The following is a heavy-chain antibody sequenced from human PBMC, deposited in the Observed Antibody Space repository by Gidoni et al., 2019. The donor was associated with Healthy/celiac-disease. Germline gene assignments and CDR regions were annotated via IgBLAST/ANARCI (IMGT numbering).Heavy chain of an antibody. V-gene: IGHV3-23*01. Sequence: EVQLLESGGGLVQPGGSLRLSCAASGFTFSSYAMSWVRQAPGKGLEWVSAISGSGGSTYYADSVKGRFTISRDNSKNTLYLQMNSLRAEDTAVYYCAKGHFWSGYYRLEGFFDYWGQGTLVTVSS. CDR3: AKGHFWSGYYRLEGFFDY. D-gene: IGHD3-3*02. J-gene: IGHJ4*02. CDR1: GFTFSSYA. CDR2: ISGSGGST.